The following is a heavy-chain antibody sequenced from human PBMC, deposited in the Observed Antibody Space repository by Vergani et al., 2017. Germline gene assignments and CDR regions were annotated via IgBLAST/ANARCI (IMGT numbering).Heavy chain of an antibody. D-gene: IGHD3-22*01. J-gene: IGHJ4*02. CDR2: INHSGST. V-gene: IGHV4-34*01. CDR3: ARKLFYDSSVCFDY. Sequence: QVQLQQWGAGLLKPSETLSLTCAVYGGSFSGYYWSWIRQPPGKGLEWIGEINHSGSTNYNPSLKSRVTISVDTSKNQFSLKLSSVTAADTAVYYCARKLFYDSSVCFDYWGQGTLVTVSS. CDR1: GGSFSGYY.